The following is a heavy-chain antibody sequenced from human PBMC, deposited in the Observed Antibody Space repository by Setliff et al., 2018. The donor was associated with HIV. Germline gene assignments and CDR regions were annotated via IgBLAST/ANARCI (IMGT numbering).Heavy chain of an antibody. D-gene: IGHD6-25*01. CDR1: GYTFTDYY. CDR3: VRRQQRPQNAIES. V-gene: IGHV1-2*06. Sequence: ASVKVSCKASGYTFTDYYMHWVRQAPGQGLEWMGRINPNNGGTNYAQKFQGRVTMTRDTSISTAYMEFSSLKASDTAMYYCVRRQQRPQNAIESWGPGTLVTVSS. J-gene: IGHJ4*02. CDR2: INPNNGGT.